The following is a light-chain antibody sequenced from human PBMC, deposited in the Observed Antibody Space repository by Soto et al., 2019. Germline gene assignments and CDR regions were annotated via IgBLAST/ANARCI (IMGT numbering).Light chain of an antibody. Sequence: DIQMTQSHSTLSASVGDRVTITCRASQSISGWLAWYQQKPGKAPNLLISDAYSFESGVPSRFSGSGSGTEFTLTISGLQPDDFATYYCQQYSSYSSFGQGTKLEIK. CDR3: QQYSSYSS. V-gene: IGKV1-5*01. CDR2: DAY. CDR1: QSISGW. J-gene: IGKJ2*01.